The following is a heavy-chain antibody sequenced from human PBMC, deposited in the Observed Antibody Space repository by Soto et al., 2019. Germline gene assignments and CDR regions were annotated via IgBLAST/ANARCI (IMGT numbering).Heavy chain of an antibody. D-gene: IGHD7-27*01. CDR3: ARVYANWEWELPGF. Sequence: QVQLVESGGGVVQPGRSLRLSCVASGFNLRSYGMHWVRQAPGKGPEWVAVIWYDGSNEKYADSVKGRFTISRDDSRNTLYLQMNSLRAEDTAVYYCARVYANWEWELPGFWGQGTRVTVSS. V-gene: IGHV3-33*01. CDR1: GFNLRSYG. CDR2: IWYDGSNE. J-gene: IGHJ4*02.